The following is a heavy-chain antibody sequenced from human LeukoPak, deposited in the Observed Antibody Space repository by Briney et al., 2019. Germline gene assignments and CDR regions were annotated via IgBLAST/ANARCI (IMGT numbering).Heavy chain of an antibody. CDR3: ARAGYSYGKPFDY. CDR1: AGSISRSY. CDR2: IYYSGST. Sequence: PSETLSLTCTIYAGSISRSYWSWIRQPPGKGLDWIGYIYYSGSTNYNPSLKSRVTMSVDTSKNQFSLKLSSVTAADTAVYYCARAGYSYGKPFDYWGQGTLVTVSS. V-gene: IGHV4-59*01. D-gene: IGHD5-18*01. J-gene: IGHJ4*02.